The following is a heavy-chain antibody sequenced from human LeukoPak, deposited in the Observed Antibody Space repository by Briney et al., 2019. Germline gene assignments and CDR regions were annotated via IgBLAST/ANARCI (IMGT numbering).Heavy chain of an antibody. CDR1: GGSISSYY. CDR2: IYTSGST. J-gene: IGHJ6*03. Sequence: SETLSLTCTVSGGSISSYYWSWIRQPAGKGLEWIGRIYTSGSTNYNPSLKSRVTMSVDTSKNQFSLKLSSVTAADTAVYYCARGAIRSRDYYYYMDVWSKGTTVTVSS. D-gene: IGHD2-21*01. V-gene: IGHV4-4*07. CDR3: ARGAIRSRDYYYYMDV.